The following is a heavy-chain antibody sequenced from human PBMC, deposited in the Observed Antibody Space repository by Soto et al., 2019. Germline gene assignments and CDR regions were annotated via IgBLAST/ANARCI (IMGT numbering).Heavy chain of an antibody. CDR2: ISYSGTT. J-gene: IGHJ5*02. D-gene: IGHD2-21*01. CDR1: RGSISNYF. Sequence: QVQLQEWGPGLVKPSETLSLTCIVSRGSISNYFWTWIRQPPGRGLEWIGYISYSGTTNYNASLKSRVTISVDTSANQFSLWVRAVTAEDTAGCYCARSRGVEEVSPYLDPWWQGARVTVSS. V-gene: IGHV4-59*12. CDR3: ARSRGVEEVSPYLDP.